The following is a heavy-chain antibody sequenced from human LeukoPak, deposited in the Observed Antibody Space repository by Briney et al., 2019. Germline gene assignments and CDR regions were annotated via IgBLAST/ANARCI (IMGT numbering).Heavy chain of an antibody. Sequence: GGSLRLSCAASGFTFSSYAMSWVRQAPGKGLECLSAISGSGGNTYYADSVKGRFTISRDNSKSTLYLQMNSLRAEDTAVYYCAKDQYGGNPQYYFDYWGQGTLVTVSS. V-gene: IGHV3-23*01. CDR3: AKDQYGGNPQYYFDY. CDR2: ISGSGGNT. D-gene: IGHD4/OR15-4a*01. CDR1: GFTFSSYA. J-gene: IGHJ4*02.